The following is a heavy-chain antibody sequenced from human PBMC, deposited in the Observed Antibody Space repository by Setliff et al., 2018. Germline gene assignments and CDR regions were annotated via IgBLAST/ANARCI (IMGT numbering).Heavy chain of an antibody. CDR2: MYSSGST. J-gene: IGHJ6*03. CDR1: GDSMNDNH. V-gene: IGHV4-59*05. D-gene: IGHD3-3*01. CDR3: ARDFSTPHFGVGRGSYYYYYMDV. Sequence: KTSETLSLTCTVSGDSMNDNHWTWMRQPPGKGLEWIGSMYSSGSTYYNPSLKSRVTISVDTSQNQFSLKLSSVTAADTAVYFCARDFSTPHFGVGRGSYYYYYMDVWGKGTTVTVSS.